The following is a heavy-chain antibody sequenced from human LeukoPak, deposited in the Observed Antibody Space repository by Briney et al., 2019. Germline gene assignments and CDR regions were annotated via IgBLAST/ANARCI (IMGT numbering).Heavy chain of an antibody. CDR2: IIPIFGTA. D-gene: IGHD5-12*01. V-gene: IGHV1-69*13. CDR3: ARVSRYSGYGGGYYYMDV. Sequence: SVKVSCKASGGTFSSYAISWVRQAPGQGREWMGGIIPIFGTANYAQKFQGRVTITADESTSTAYMELSSLRSEDTAVYYCARVSRYSGYGGGYYYMDVWGKGTTVTVSS. CDR1: GGTFSSYA. J-gene: IGHJ6*03.